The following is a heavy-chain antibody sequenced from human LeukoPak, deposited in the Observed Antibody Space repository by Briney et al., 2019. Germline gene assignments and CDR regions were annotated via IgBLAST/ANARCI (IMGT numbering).Heavy chain of an antibody. Sequence: GGSLRLSCAASGFTFSRFAVSWVRQAPGKGLEWVSTISGSGYSTYYADSVKGRFTFSGDSAKNTLFLQVNSLRAEDTAVYFCAKGPYSSNWRLYFDHWGQGTLVTVSS. D-gene: IGHD6-13*01. CDR3: AKGPYSSNWRLYFDH. CDR2: ISGSGYST. J-gene: IGHJ4*02. V-gene: IGHV3-23*01. CDR1: GFTFSRFA.